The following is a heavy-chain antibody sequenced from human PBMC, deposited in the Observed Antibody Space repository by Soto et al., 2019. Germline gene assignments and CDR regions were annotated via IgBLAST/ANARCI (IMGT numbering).Heavy chain of an antibody. Sequence: RGSLRLSCAASGFNFSDYYMSWIRQAPGKGLEWVSYISSSGSTIYYADSVKGRFTISRDNAKNSLYLQMNSLRAEDTAVYYCARDVIDYSTFYYYGMDVWGQGTTVTVSS. CDR2: ISSSGSTI. CDR1: GFNFSDYY. V-gene: IGHV3-11*01. J-gene: IGHJ6*02. CDR3: ARDVIDYSTFYYYGMDV. D-gene: IGHD4-4*01.